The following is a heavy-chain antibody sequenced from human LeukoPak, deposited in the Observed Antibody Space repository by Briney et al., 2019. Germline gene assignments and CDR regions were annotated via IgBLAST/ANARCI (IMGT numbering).Heavy chain of an antibody. J-gene: IGHJ5*02. Sequence: PSETLSLTCAVSGYSISSGYYWGWLRQPPGKGLEWIGRLYHSGTTYYNPSLKSRVTISVDTSKNQFSLKLTSVTAADTALYYCARGSNNYYGSGSYNNWFDPWGQGTLVTVSS. CDR1: GYSISSGYY. CDR3: ARGSNNYYGSGSYNNWFDP. CDR2: LYHSGTT. V-gene: IGHV4-38-2*01. D-gene: IGHD3-10*01.